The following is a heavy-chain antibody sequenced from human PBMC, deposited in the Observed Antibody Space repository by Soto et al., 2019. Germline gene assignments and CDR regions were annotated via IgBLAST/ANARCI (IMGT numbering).Heavy chain of an antibody. CDR1: GASITFGGYS. V-gene: IGHV4-30-2*01. D-gene: IGHD3-10*01. J-gene: IGHJ4*02. Sequence: KPSETLSLTCTVSGASITFGGYSWSWIRQTPGKGLEWIGYINHLETTFYNPSFESRLTLSIDRAKNQFSLKLHSMSAADRAVYFCARGGGFDSFDYWGQGILVTV. CDR3: ARGGGFDSFDY. CDR2: INHLETT.